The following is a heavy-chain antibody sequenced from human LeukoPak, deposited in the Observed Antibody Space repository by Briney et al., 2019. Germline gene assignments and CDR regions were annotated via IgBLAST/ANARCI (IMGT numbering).Heavy chain of an antibody. CDR2: IDGDNGKT. D-gene: IGHD6-19*01. V-gene: IGHV1-3*01. Sequence: ASVKVSCKASGYIFTHYALHWVRQAPGQRLQWMGCIDGDNGKTQYSPNFQGRITITRDTSANTAYIEVSSLRSEDAAVYYCARGGPNPSGWLLDNWGHGTLVTVSS. CDR1: GYIFTHYA. J-gene: IGHJ4*01. CDR3: ARGGPNPSGWLLDN.